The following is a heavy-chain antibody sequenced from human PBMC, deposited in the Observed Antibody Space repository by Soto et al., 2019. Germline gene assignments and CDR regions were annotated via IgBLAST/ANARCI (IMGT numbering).Heavy chain of an antibody. D-gene: IGHD3-10*01. J-gene: IGHJ4*02. CDR2: IIPIFGTA. CDR3: AREQYYYGSGTLHPIEF. V-gene: IGHV1-69*13. Sequence: SVKVSCKASVGTFSSYAISWVRQAPGQGLEWMGGIIPIFGTANYAQKFQGRVTITADESTSTAYMELSSLRSEDTAVYYCAREQYYYGSGTLHPIEFWGQGTLVTVSS. CDR1: VGTFSSYA.